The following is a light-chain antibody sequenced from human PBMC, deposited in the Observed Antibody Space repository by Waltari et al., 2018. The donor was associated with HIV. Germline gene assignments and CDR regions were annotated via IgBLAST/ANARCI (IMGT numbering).Light chain of an antibody. CDR1: RSNSGAGYD. Sequence: SVLTQPPSVSGAPGQRVTISCTGSRSNSGAGYDVHWYQHLPGTDPKLLIVGNNNRPAGVPDRFSGSKSGTSASLAITGLQAEDEAEYYCQSYDTSLGGWVFVGGTKLTVL. V-gene: IGLV1-40*01. J-gene: IGLJ3*02. CDR3: QSYDTSLGGWV. CDR2: GNN.